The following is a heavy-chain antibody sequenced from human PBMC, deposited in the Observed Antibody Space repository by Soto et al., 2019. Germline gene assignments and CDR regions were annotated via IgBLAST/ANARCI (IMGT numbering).Heavy chain of an antibody. D-gene: IGHD3-3*01. J-gene: IGHJ6*02. V-gene: IGHV4-4*02. CDR1: GDSISSSNW. CDR2: IFHRGGT. CDR3: ARVRGSDSIFGVDLAYYYYGMDV. Sequence: KTSETLSLTCAVSGDSISSSNWWSWVRQPPGKGLEWIGEIFHRGGTNYNPSLKSRVALSVDESTNQFSLRLRSVTAADTAVYYCARVRGSDSIFGVDLAYYYYGMDVWGQGTTVTVSS.